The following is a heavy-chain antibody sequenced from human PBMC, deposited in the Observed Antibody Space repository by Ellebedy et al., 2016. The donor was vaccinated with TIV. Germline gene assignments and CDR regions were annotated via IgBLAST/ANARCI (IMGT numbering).Heavy chain of an antibody. J-gene: IGHJ3*02. CDR2: IIPILDIT. D-gene: IGHD7-27*01. Sequence: AASVKVSCKVSGGPFSSYAISWVRQAPGQGLEWMGRIIPILDITNYAQNFQGRVTITADQSTSTAYMELSSLRSEDTAVYYCARAPPPRGDRSADAFDIWGQGTMVTVSS. CDR1: GGPFSSYA. V-gene: IGHV1-69*04. CDR3: ARAPPPRGDRSADAFDI.